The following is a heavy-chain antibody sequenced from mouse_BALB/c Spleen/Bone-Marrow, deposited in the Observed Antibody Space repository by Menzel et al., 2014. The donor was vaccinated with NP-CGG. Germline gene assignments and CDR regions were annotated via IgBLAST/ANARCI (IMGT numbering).Heavy chain of an antibody. CDR2: INSNGGST. Sequence: EVKVVESGGGLVQPGGSLKLSYAASGFTFSSYGMSWVRQTPDKRLELVATINSNGGSTYYPDSVKGRFTISRDNAKNTLYLQMSSLKSEDAAMYYCARVWYFDYWGQGTSLTVSS. CDR3: ARVWYFDY. J-gene: IGHJ2*03. CDR1: GFTFSSYG. V-gene: IGHV5-6-3*01.